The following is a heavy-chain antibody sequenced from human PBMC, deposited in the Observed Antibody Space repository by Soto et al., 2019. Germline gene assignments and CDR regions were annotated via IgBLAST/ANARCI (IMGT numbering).Heavy chain of an antibody. CDR2: INHSGSS. CDR3: ARPVLDGGTVVTPSSVVAFDI. V-gene: IGHV4-34*01. Sequence: SETLSLTCAVSGGSFSGYIWTWIRQTPGKGLQWIGQINHSGSSIYNPSLKNRVTISTMSNNKFSLELSSVTAADTAVYYCARPVLDGGTVVTPSSVVAFDIWGQGTMVTVSS. D-gene: IGHD2-21*02. CDR1: GGSFSGYI. J-gene: IGHJ3*02.